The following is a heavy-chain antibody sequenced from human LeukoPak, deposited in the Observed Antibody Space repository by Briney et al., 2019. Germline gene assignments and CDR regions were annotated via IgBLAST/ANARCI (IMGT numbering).Heavy chain of an antibody. Sequence: PGGSLRLSCAASGFTFDDYAMHWVRQAPGKGREWVSLISWDGGSTYYADSVKGRFTISRDNSKNSLYLQMNSLRAEDTALYYCAKNQSPLHYYDSSPFDYWGQGTLVTVSS. J-gene: IGHJ4*02. CDR3: AKNQSPLHYYDSSPFDY. V-gene: IGHV3-43D*03. CDR1: GFTFDDYA. CDR2: ISWDGGST. D-gene: IGHD3-22*01.